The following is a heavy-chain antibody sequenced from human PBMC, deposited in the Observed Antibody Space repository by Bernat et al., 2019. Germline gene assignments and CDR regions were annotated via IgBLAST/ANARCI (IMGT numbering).Heavy chain of an antibody. Sequence: QVQLQESGPGLVKPSETLSLTCTVSGGSVSSGSYYWSWIRQPPGKGLEWVGSIYYSGSTYYNPSLKSRVTISVDTSKNQFSLKLSSVTAADTAVYYCAVYSSSLGYFDYWGQGTLVTVSS. D-gene: IGHD6-6*01. CDR3: AVYSSSLGYFDY. CDR2: IYYSGST. J-gene: IGHJ4*02. CDR1: GGSVSSGSYY. V-gene: IGHV4-39*01.